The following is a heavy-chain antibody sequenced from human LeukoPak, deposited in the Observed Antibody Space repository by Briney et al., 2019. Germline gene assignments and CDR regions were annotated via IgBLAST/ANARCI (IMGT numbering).Heavy chain of an antibody. J-gene: IGHJ4*02. Sequence: SETLSLTCAVYGGSFSGYYWSWIRQPPGKGLEWIGEINHSGSTNYNPSLKSRVTISVDTSKNQFSLKLSSVTAADTAVYYCASRYYYGSGSPDWGQGTLVTVSS. CDR1: GGSFSGYY. V-gene: IGHV4-34*01. CDR3: ASRYYYGSGSPD. CDR2: INHSGST. D-gene: IGHD3-10*01.